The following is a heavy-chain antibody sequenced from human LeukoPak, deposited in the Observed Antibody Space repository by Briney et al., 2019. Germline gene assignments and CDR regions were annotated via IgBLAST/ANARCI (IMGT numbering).Heavy chain of an antibody. D-gene: IGHD2-21*01. Sequence: PGGSLRLSCAASGFTFSSHWMHWVRQGPGRGLLSVSRINTDGTTTNYADSVKGRFTTSRDNARNTLYLQMHSLRVEDTAVYCCVRDGYCGESSCAGPLWGPGTLVTVSS. J-gene: IGHJ4*02. CDR2: INTDGTTT. CDR1: GFTFSSHW. CDR3: VRDGYCGESSCAGPL. V-gene: IGHV3-74*01.